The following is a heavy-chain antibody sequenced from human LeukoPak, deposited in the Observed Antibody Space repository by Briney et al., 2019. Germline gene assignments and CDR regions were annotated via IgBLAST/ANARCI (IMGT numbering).Heavy chain of an antibody. J-gene: IGHJ6*03. V-gene: IGHV4-61*02. CDR3: ARDLNDFWSGFMDV. CDR1: GGSISSGSYY. Sequence: TLSLTCTVSGGSISSGSYYWSWIRQPAGKGLEWIGRIYTSGSTNYNPSLKSRVTISVDTSKNQFSLKLSSVTAADTAVYYCARDLNDFWSGFMDVWGKGTTVTVSS. D-gene: IGHD3-3*01. CDR2: IYTSGST.